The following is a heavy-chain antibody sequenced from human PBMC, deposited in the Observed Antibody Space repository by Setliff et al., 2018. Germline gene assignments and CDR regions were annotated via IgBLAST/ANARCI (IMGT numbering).Heavy chain of an antibody. V-gene: IGHV7-4-1*02. CDR3: ARAPANWGSGGSGDIYYFDY. D-gene: IGHD7-27*01. J-gene: IGHJ4*03. CDR1: GGTFSSYA. CDR2: IIPILGIA. Sequence: ASVKVSCKASGGTFSSYAISWVRQAPGQGLEWMGGIIPILGIANYAQGFTGRFVFSLDTSVSTAYLQISSLKAEDTAVYYCARAPANWGSGGSGDIYYFDYWGQGTTVTVS.